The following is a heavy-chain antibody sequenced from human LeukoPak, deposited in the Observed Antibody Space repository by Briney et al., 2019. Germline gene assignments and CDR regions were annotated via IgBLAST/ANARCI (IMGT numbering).Heavy chain of an antibody. J-gene: IGHJ2*01. CDR1: GFTFSSYA. CDR2: ISYDGSNK. Sequence: PGGSLRLSCAASGFTFSSYAMHWVRQAPGKGLEWVAVISYDGSNKYYADSVKGRFSISRDNAKNSLYLQMNSLRAEDTAVYYCARGGRVGQWLVRVWYFDLWGRGTLVTVSS. D-gene: IGHD6-19*01. CDR3: ARGGRVGQWLVRVWYFDL. V-gene: IGHV3-30-3*01.